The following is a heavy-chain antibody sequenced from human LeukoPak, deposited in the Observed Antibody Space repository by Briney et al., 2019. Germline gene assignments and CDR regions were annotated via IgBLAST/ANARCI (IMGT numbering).Heavy chain of an antibody. J-gene: IGHJ4*02. CDR1: GFTFSNYA. D-gene: IGHD2-2*01. CDR2: ISGSGGST. Sequence: GSLRLSCAASGFTFSNYAMSWVRQAPGRGLEWVSVISGSGGSTYYADSVKGRFTISRDNSKNTLYLQMNSLRAEDTAVYYCAKAVVPAANPIYFDYWGQGTLVTVSS. CDR3: AKAVVPAANPIYFDY. V-gene: IGHV3-23*01.